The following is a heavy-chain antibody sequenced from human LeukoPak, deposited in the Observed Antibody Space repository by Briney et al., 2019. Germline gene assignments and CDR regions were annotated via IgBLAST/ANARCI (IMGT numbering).Heavy chain of an antibody. Sequence: GGSLRLSCAASGFTFRSFEMNGVRQAPGKGLEWVSYIGSSGITTYYADSVKGRFTISRDNAKNSLDLQMNSLRAEDTADYYCSSGRQPDNAFWSGPMDVWGQGTTVTVSS. V-gene: IGHV3-48*03. J-gene: IGHJ6*02. CDR1: GFTFRSFE. D-gene: IGHD3-3*01. CDR3: SSGRQPDNAFWSGPMDV. CDR2: IGSSGITT.